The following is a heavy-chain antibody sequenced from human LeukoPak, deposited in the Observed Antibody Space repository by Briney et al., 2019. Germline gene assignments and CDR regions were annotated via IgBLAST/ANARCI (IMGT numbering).Heavy chain of an antibody. V-gene: IGHV1-18*01. J-gene: IGHJ6*03. CDR1: GYTFTSYG. Sequence: GASVKVSCKASGYTFTSYGISWVRQAPGQGLEWMGWISAYNGNTNYAQKLQGRVTMTTDTSTSTAYMELRSLRSDDTAVYYCARDVEMANNYDYYYYYMDVWGKGTTVTVSS. CDR2: ISAYNGNT. D-gene: IGHD5-24*01. CDR3: ARDVEMANNYDYYYYYMDV.